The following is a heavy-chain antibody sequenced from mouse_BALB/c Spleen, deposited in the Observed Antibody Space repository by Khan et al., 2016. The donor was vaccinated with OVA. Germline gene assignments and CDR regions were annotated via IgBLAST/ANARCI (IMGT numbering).Heavy chain of an antibody. V-gene: IGHV3-2*02. CDR1: GYSITSDYA. J-gene: IGHJ4*01. CDR3: ARDGSRYNYAMDY. D-gene: IGHD2-3*01. CDR2: ISYSGST. Sequence: EVELVESGPGLVKPSQSLSLTCTVTGYSITSDYAWNWIRQFPGNKLEWMGYISYSGSTKYNPSLKSRISITRETSKIQFFLQLNSVTTEDTATYYCARDGSRYNYAMDYWGQGTSVTVSS.